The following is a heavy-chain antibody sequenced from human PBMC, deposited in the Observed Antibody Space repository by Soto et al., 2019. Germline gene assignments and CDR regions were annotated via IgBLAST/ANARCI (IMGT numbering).Heavy chain of an antibody. V-gene: IGHV3-30*18. CDR2: ISYDGSNK. CDR1: GFTFSSYG. J-gene: IGHJ4*02. CDR3: AKDWETL. Sequence: QVQLVESGGGVVQPGRSLRLSCAASGFTFSSYGMHWVRQAPGKGLEWVAVISYDGSNKYYADSVKGRFTISRDNSKNTLYLQMNSLRAEDTAVYYCAKDWETLWGQGTLVTVSS. D-gene: IGHD1-26*01.